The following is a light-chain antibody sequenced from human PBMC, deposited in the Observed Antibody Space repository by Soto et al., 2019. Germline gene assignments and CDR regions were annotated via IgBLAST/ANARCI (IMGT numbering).Light chain of an antibody. CDR2: EVT. J-gene: IGLJ1*01. V-gene: IGLV2-14*01. CDR3: SSYTSISTPYV. Sequence: QSVLTQPASVSGSPGQSITISCTGTSSDVGAYMYVSWYQQHPGTAPKLMIYEVTNRPSGVSNRFSGSKSGNTASLTISGLQAEDEADYYCSSYTSISTPYVFGTGTKVTVL. CDR1: SSDVGAYMY.